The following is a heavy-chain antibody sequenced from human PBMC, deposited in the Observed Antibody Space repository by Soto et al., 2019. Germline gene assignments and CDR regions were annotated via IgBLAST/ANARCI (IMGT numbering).Heavy chain of an antibody. Sequence: GASVKVSCKASGYTFTSYGISWVRQAPGQGLEWMGWISAYNGNTNYAQKLQGRVTMTTDTSTSTAYMELRSLRSDDTAVYYCARELRFLEWTQYYYGMDVWGQGTKVTVSS. J-gene: IGHJ6*02. D-gene: IGHD3-3*01. CDR1: GYTFTSYG. CDR3: ARELRFLEWTQYYYGMDV. V-gene: IGHV1-18*01. CDR2: ISAYNGNT.